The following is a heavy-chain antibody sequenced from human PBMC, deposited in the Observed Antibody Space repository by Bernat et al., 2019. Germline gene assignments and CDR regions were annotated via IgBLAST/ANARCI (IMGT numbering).Heavy chain of an antibody. Sequence: QVQLVGSGGGVVQPGRSLRLSCSASGFTFSSYGMHWVRQAPGKGLGWVAGIWYDGSNKYYADSVKGRFTISRDNSKNTLYLQMNSLRAEDTAVYYCAREGIAARYFDYWGQGTLVTVSS. D-gene: IGHD6-6*01. CDR2: IWYDGSNK. J-gene: IGHJ4*02. V-gene: IGHV3-33*01. CDR3: AREGIAARYFDY. CDR1: GFTFSSYG.